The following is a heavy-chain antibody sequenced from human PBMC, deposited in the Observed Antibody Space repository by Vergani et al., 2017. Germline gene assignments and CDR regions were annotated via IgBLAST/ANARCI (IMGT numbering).Heavy chain of an antibody. Sequence: QVQVEESGGGVVQPGRSLRLSCAASGFTFSSYGMHWFRQSPGKGLEWVAVISYDGSNKYYADSVKGRFTISRDNSKNTLYLQMNSLRVEDTAVYYCAKAYCSSTSCSFYYYMDVWGKGTTVTVSS. CDR2: ISYDGSNK. CDR3: AKAYCSSTSCSFYYYMDV. D-gene: IGHD2-2*01. V-gene: IGHV3-30*18. CDR1: GFTFSSYG. J-gene: IGHJ6*03.